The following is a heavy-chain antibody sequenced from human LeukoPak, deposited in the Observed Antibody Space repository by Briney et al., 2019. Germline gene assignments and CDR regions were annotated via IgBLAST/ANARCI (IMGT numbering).Heavy chain of an antibody. D-gene: IGHD3-10*01. Sequence: PGESLKISCKGSGYSFTSYWIGWVRQMPGKGLEWMGRIDPSDFYTNYSPSFQGHVTISADKSITTAYLQWSSLKASDTAMYYCARENGDYFDYWGQGALVTVSS. CDR1: GYSFTSYW. V-gene: IGHV5-10-1*01. J-gene: IGHJ4*02. CDR3: ARENGDYFDY. CDR2: IDPSDFYT.